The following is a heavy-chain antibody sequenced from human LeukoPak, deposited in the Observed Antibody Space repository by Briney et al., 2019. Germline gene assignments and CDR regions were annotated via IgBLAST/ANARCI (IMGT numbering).Heavy chain of an antibody. V-gene: IGHV4-34*01. Sequence: SETLSLTCAVYGGSFSGYYWSWIRQPPGKGLEWIGEINHSGSTNYNPSLKSRFTISVDTSKNQFSLKLSSVTAADTAVYYCARGQYSSGWYDYWGQGTLVTVSS. CDR1: GGSFSGYY. CDR3: ARGQYSSGWYDY. CDR2: INHSGST. J-gene: IGHJ4*02. D-gene: IGHD6-19*01.